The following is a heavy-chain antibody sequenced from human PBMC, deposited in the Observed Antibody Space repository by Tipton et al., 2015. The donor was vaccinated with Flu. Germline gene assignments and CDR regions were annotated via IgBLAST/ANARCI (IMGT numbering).Heavy chain of an antibody. CDR2: IIPILATP. CDR1: GGTFSTST. V-gene: IGHV1-69*01. Sequence: QLVQSGAEVKKPGSSVKVSCKASGGTFSTSTIVWVRQAPGHGPEWMGGIIPILATPNYPQNFQRGVTLTADESTTTVYMDLSSLRSVDTAMYFGARGGGGSAYGFWGRGTLVTVSS. D-gene: IGHD2-15*01. J-gene: IGHJ4*02. CDR3: ARGGGGSAYGF.